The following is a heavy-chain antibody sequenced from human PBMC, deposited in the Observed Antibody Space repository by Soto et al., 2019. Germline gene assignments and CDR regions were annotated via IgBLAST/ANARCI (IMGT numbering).Heavy chain of an antibody. Sequence: XSVKFANQASVYIFTSYYLHWVRQAPGQGFEWVGGINAKSGNPKYVPKFQGRVTVTRDTSTSTVYMELNRLTSDDTAVYFCASEDCRNNCLKGFGYWGQGTLVTVSS. V-gene: IGHV1-2*02. CDR1: VYIFTSYY. CDR2: INAKSGNP. J-gene: IGHJ4*02. D-gene: IGHD2-15*01. CDR3: ASEDCRNNCLKGFGY.